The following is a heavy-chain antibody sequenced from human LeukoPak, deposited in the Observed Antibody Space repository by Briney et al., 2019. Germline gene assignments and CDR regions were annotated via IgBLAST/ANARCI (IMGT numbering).Heavy chain of an antibody. CDR3: ARHPTTGSPFDY. D-gene: IGHD1-26*01. CDR1: GVSISSNRYY. V-gene: IGHV4-39*01. J-gene: IGHJ4*02. Sequence: PSETLSLTCTVSGVSISSNRYYWGWVRQPPGKGLEWIGSISYRGNTYYTPSLKSRVTISVDTSKSQFSLKLSSVTAADTGVYYCARHPTTGSPFDYWGQGTLVTVSS. CDR2: ISYRGNT.